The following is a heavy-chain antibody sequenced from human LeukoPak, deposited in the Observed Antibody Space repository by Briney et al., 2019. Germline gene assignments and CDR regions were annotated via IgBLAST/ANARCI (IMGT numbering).Heavy chain of an antibody. Sequence: GGSLRLSYAATGFTFWSYGMHWVRQAPGKGLEWVAVVSYDGSNKNYADSVKGRFTISRDNSKNTLYLQLNSLRVEDTAVYYCAREGRNYDFWSGYSGGKDFDYWGQGTLVTVSS. CDR3: AREGRNYDFWSGYSGGKDFDY. D-gene: IGHD3-3*01. CDR1: GFTFWSYG. J-gene: IGHJ4*02. V-gene: IGHV3-30*03. CDR2: VSYDGSNK.